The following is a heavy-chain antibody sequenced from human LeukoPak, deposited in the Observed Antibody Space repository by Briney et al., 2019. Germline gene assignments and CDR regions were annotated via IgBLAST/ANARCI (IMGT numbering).Heavy chain of an antibody. V-gene: IGHV3-9*03. D-gene: IGHD6-13*01. CDR1: GFTFDDYA. J-gene: IGHJ4*02. Sequence: PGRSLRLSGAASGFTFDDYAMHWVRQAPGKGLEWVSGISWNSGSIGYADSVKGRFTISRDNAKNSLYLQMNSLRAEDMALYYCAKDIGSSSRRWGFDYWGQGTLVTVSS. CDR3: AKDIGSSSRRWGFDY. CDR2: ISWNSGSI.